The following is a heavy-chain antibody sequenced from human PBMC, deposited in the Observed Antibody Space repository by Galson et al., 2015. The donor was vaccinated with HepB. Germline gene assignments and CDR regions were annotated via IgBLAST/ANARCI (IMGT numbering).Heavy chain of an antibody. V-gene: IGHV3-30*04. CDR3: ARGGDWVLWFAMVPYAFDI. J-gene: IGHJ3*02. CDR1: GFTFSSYA. CDR2: ISYDGSNK. Sequence: LRLSCAASGFTFSSYAMHWVRQAPGKGLEWVAVISYDGSNKYYADSVRGRFTISRDNSKNTLYLQMNSLRAEDTAVYYCARGGDWVLWFAMVPYAFDIWGQGTMVTVSS. D-gene: IGHD2-21*01.